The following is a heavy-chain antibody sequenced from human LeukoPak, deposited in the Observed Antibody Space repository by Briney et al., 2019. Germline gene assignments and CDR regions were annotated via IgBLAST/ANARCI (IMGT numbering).Heavy chain of an antibody. Sequence: TLSLTCVVSGDAISSGVYSWAWLRQPPGQGLEWIGYISHSGSTYHNPSLESRVVISVDRSENQISLNLTSVTAADTAVYFCARDRGRNLGFDSWGQGILVTVSS. CDR2: ISHSGST. J-gene: IGHJ5*01. CDR1: GDAISSGVYS. V-gene: IGHV4-30-2*01. D-gene: IGHD3-10*01. CDR3: ARDRGRNLGFDS.